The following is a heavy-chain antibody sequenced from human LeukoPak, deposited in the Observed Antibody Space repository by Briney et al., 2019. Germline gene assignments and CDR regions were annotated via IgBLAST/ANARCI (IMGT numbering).Heavy chain of an antibody. J-gene: IGHJ4*02. D-gene: IGHD1-26*01. Sequence: PSETLSLTCTVSGGSISSYYWSWIRQPPGKGLEWIGYIYYSGSTNYNPSLKSRVTISVDTSKNQFSLQLNSVTPEDTAVYYCVSSGCGRDDSCGPGSLLTDSS. V-gene: IGHV4-59*12. CDR2: IYYSGST. CDR3: VSSGCGRDDS. CDR1: GGSISSYY.